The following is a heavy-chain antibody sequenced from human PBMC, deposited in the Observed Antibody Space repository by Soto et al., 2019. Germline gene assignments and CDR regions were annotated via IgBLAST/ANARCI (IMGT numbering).Heavy chain of an antibody. CDR2: IFGSGRTT. J-gene: IGHJ4*02. CDR1: GFDFSSDV. Sequence: EVQLLESGGKVEQPGGSLRLSCAASGFDFSSDVMNWVRQAPGKGLEWVASIFGSGRTTYYADSVKGRFNISRDNSKNTLYLQLNSLRVEDTALYYCARQAKIGDRSQFYFDSWGQGTLVTVSS. D-gene: IGHD3-16*01. CDR3: ARQAKIGDRSQFYFDS. V-gene: IGHV3-23*01.